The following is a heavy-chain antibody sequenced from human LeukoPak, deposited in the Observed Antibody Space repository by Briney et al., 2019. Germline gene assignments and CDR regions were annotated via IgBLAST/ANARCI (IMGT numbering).Heavy chain of an antibody. CDR1: GYTFTSYD. Sequence: ASVKVSCKASGYTFTSYDINWVRQAPGQGLEWMGRIIPIFGTANYAQEFQGRVTITTDESTSTAYMELSSLRSEDTAVYYCARGYSSSSGSDYWGQGTLVTVSS. D-gene: IGHD6-6*01. CDR2: IIPIFGTA. CDR3: ARGYSSSSGSDY. V-gene: IGHV1-69*05. J-gene: IGHJ4*02.